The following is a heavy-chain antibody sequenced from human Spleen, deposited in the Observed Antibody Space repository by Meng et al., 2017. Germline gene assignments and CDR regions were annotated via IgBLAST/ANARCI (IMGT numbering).Heavy chain of an antibody. V-gene: IGHV3-74*01. Sequence: GESLKISCAASGFTFTNHWMHWVRQVPGKGLVWVSRVNPDGNDVNYVDSVKGRFTISRDNAKDTVFLQMNSLKTEDAAVYYCMADASTVAPHYYYGMDIWGQGTTVTVSS. J-gene: IGHJ6*02. D-gene: IGHD4-23*01. CDR1: GFTFTNHW. CDR2: VNPDGNDV. CDR3: MADASTVAPHYYYGMDI.